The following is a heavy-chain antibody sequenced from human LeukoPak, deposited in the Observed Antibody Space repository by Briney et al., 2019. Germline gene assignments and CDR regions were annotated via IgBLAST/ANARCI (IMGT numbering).Heavy chain of an antibody. CDR3: ASLTISSSRYPINQFDY. CDR1: GGSLSSYY. Sequence: PSETLSLTCTVSGGSLSSYYWSWIRQPPGKGLEWIGYIYYSGSTNYNPSLKSRVTISVDTSKNQFSLKLSSVTAADTAVYYCASLTISSSRYPINQFDYWGQGTLVTVSS. CDR2: IYYSGST. D-gene: IGHD6-13*01. V-gene: IGHV4-59*01. J-gene: IGHJ4*02.